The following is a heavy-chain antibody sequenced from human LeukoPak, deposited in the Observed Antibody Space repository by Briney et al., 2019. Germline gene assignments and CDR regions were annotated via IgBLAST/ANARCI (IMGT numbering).Heavy chain of an antibody. CDR1: GGSISSGGYY. CDR3: AREASYYYDSSGYYTNY. CDR2: IYYSGST. D-gene: IGHD3-22*01. V-gene: IGHV4-31*03. J-gene: IGHJ4*02. Sequence: SETLSLTCTASGGSISSGGYYWSWIRQHPGKGLEWIGYIYYSGSTYYNPSLKSRVTISVDTSKNQFSLKLSSVTAADTAVYYCAREASYYYDSSGYYTNYWGQGTLVTVSS.